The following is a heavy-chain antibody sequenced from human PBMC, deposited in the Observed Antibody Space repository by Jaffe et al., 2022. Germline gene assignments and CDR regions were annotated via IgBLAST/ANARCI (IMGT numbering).Heavy chain of an antibody. J-gene: IGHJ6*03. V-gene: IGHV3-23*01. CDR2: ISGSGGST. CDR3: AKGSGYYTGSSRNYYYYYMDV. Sequence: EVQLLESGGGLVQPGGSLRLSCAASGFTFSSYAMSWVRQAPGKGLEWVSPISGSGGSTYYADSVKGRFTISRDNSKNTLYLQMNSLRAEDTAVYYCAKGSGYYTGSSRNYYYYYMDVWGKGTTVTVSS. D-gene: IGHD3-3*01. CDR1: GFTFSSYA.